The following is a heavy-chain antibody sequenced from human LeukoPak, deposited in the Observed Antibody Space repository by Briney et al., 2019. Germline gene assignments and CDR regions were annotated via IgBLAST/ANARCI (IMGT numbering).Heavy chain of an antibody. CDR3: ARASGMLSSIYYFAY. CDR1: GGSIAGGGYY. CDR2: IYYSGST. J-gene: IGHJ4*02. V-gene: IGHV4-31*03. D-gene: IGHD3-16*02. Sequence: PSETLSLTCTVSGGSIAGGGYYWSWVRQPPGKGLEWIGYIYYSGSTYYNPSLKSRVTISVAPSKTQFSLKLSSVTAAATAVYYCARASGMLSSIYYFAYWGQGTLVTVSS.